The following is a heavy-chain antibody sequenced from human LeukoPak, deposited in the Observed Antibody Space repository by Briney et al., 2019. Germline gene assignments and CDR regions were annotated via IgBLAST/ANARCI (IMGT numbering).Heavy chain of an antibody. CDR3: ARDYFYVTTGYYWFDP. D-gene: IGHD3-9*01. Sequence: ASVKVSCKASGYTFTGVNIHCGRQAPGQGLEWMGWMNASSGGTKYAQKFQGRVTIPRDTSISTAYMELSRLRSDDTAVYYCARDYFYVTTGYYWFDPWGQGTLVTVSS. V-gene: IGHV1-2*02. CDR2: MNASSGGT. CDR1: GYTFTGVN. J-gene: IGHJ5*02.